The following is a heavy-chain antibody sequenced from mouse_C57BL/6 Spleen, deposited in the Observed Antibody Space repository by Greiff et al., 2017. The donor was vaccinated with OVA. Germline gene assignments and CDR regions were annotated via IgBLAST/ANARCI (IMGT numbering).Heavy chain of an antibody. V-gene: IGHV5-17*01. CDR2: ISSGSSTI. J-gene: IGHJ3*01. Sequence: DVKLQESGGGLVKPGGSLKLSCAASGFTFSDYGMHWVRQAPEKGLEWVAYISSGSSTIYYADTVKGRFTISRDKAKNTLFLQMTSLRSEDTAMYYCARGAGTGFAYWGQGTLVTVSA. D-gene: IGHD3-3*01. CDR3: ARGAGTGFAY. CDR1: GFTFSDYG.